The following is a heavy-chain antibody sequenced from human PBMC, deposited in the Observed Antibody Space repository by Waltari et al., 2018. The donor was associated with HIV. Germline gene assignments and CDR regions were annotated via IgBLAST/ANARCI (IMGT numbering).Heavy chain of an antibody. CDR2: ISYDGSNK. Sequence: SLRLSCAASGFTFSSYAMHWVRQAPGKGLEWVAVISYDGSNKYYADSVKGRFTISRDNSKNTLYLQMNSLRAEDTAVYYCARDAPDSSGGYYFDYWGQGTLVTVSS. D-gene: IGHD6-25*01. J-gene: IGHJ4*02. V-gene: IGHV3-30-3*01. CDR1: GFTFSSYA. CDR3: ARDAPDSSGGYYFDY.